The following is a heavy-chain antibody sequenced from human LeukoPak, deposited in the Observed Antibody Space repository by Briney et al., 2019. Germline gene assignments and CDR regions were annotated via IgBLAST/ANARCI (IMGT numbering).Heavy chain of an antibody. D-gene: IGHD2-2*01. CDR2: ISSSTSYT. V-gene: IGHV3-21*01. J-gene: IGHJ4*02. CDR3: ARVVGYCSSTSCENDY. Sequence: GGSLRLSCAASGFTFSSYSVNWVRQAPGKGLEWVSSISSSTSYTYYADSAKGRFTISRDNAKNSVYLQMNSMRAEDTAVYDCARVVGYCSSTSCENDYWGQGTLVTVSS. CDR1: GFTFSSYS.